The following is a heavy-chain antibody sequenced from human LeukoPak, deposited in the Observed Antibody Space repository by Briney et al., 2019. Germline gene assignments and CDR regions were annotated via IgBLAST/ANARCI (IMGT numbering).Heavy chain of an antibody. Sequence: SETLSLTCTVSGYSISSGYYWAWVRQTPGKGLEWIGNIYHTGSTYYNPSLKSRVTISVDTSKNQFSLKLSSVIAADTAVYYCARNMGAHYYYYYMDVWGKGTTVTISS. CDR2: IYHTGST. V-gene: IGHV4-38-2*02. D-gene: IGHD1-26*01. J-gene: IGHJ6*03. CDR3: ARNMGAHYYYYYMDV. CDR1: GYSISSGYY.